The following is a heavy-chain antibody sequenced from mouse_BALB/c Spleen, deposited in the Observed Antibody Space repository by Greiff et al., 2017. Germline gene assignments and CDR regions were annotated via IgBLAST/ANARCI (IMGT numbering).Heavy chain of an antibody. Sequence: LQESGAELARPGASVKLSCKASGYTFTSYWMQWVKQRPGQGLEWIGAIYPGDGDTRYTQKFKGKATLTADKSSSTAYMQLSSLASEDSAVYYCAREGGYDGYYVAMDYWGQGTSVTVSS. D-gene: IGHD2-3*01. CDR1: GYTFTSYW. J-gene: IGHJ4*01. CDR3: AREGGYDGYYVAMDY. CDR2: IYPGDGDT. V-gene: IGHV1-87*01.